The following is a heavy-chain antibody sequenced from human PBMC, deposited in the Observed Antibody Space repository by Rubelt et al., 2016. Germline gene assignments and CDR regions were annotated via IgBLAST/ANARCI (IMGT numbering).Heavy chain of an antibody. CDR2: INWNGGST. Sequence: KGLEGVSGINWNGGSTGYADSVKGRFTISRDNSKNTLYLQMNSLRAEDTAVYYCSPLYYYDSSGYSWGRGADAFDIWGQGTMVTVSS. J-gene: IGHJ3*02. CDR3: SPLYYYDSSGYSWGRGADAFDI. V-gene: IGHV3-20*03. D-gene: IGHD3-22*01.